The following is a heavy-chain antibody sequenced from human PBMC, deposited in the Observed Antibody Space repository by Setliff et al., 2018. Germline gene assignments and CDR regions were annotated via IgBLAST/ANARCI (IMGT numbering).Heavy chain of an antibody. D-gene: IGHD2-15*01. CDR1: GFTFSSYA. CDR3: ARTCSGSGCYAGLES. CDR2: ISGYGSRT. J-gene: IGHJ4*02. Sequence: QPGGSLRLSCAASGFTFSSYAMTWVRQAPGKGLEWVSGISGYGSRTYYADSVKGRFTISRDNSKNTLYLQMNSLRPEDTAVYYCARTCSGSGCYAGLESWGQGTPVTVSS. V-gene: IGHV3-23*01.